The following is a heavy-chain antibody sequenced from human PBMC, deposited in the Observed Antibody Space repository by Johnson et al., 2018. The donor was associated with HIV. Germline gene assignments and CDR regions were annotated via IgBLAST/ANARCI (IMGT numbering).Heavy chain of an antibody. J-gene: IGHJ3*02. CDR1: GFTFSSYD. D-gene: IGHD3-10*01. V-gene: IGHV3-66*01. CDR2: IYSGGNT. Sequence: DVQVVESGGGLVQPGGSLRLSCAASGFTFSSYDMHWVRQAPGKGLEWVSVIYSGGNTYYADSVKGRFTISRDNSKNTLYLQMNSLRAEDTAVYYCARGRDSGVAFDIWGQGTMVTVSS. CDR3: ARGRDSGVAFDI.